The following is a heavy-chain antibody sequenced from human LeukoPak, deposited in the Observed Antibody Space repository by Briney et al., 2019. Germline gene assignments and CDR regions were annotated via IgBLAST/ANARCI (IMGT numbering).Heavy chain of an antibody. V-gene: IGHV1-2*02. Sequence: ASVKVSCKASGYTFTSYYMHWVRQAPGQGLEWMGWINPNSGGTNYAQKFQGRVTMTRDTSISTAYMELSRLRSDDTAVYYCASGLIPDTAMVTLDYWGQGTLVTVSS. D-gene: IGHD5-18*01. CDR2: INPNSGGT. CDR1: GYTFTSYY. CDR3: ASGLIPDTAMVTLDY. J-gene: IGHJ4*02.